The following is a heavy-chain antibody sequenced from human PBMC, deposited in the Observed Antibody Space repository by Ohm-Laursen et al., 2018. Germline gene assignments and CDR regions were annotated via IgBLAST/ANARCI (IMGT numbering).Heavy chain of an antibody. CDR1: GFTFSSYA. CDR3: ARGKNPGIAAAGAFSYYYGMDV. D-gene: IGHD6-13*01. Sequence: SLRLSCAASGFTFSSYAMSWVRQAPGKGLEWVSAISGSGGSTYYADSVKGRFTISRDNSKNTLYLQMKSLRAEDTAVYYCARGKNPGIAAAGAFSYYYGMDVWGQGTTVTVSS. CDR2: ISGSGGST. V-gene: IGHV3-23*01. J-gene: IGHJ6*02.